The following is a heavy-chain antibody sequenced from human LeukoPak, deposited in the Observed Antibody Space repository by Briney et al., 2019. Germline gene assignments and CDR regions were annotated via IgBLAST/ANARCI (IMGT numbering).Heavy chain of an antibody. J-gene: IGHJ3*02. CDR2: FDPEDGET. D-gene: IGHD3-16*01. CDR1: GYTLTELS. V-gene: IGHV1-24*01. CDR3: ATAGGEPRTDDAFDI. Sequence: ASVKVSCKVSGYTLTELSMHWVRQAPGKGLEWMGGFDPEDGETIYAQKFQGRVTMTEDTSTDTAYMELSSLRSEDTAVYYCATAGGEPRTDDAFDIWGQGTMVTVSS.